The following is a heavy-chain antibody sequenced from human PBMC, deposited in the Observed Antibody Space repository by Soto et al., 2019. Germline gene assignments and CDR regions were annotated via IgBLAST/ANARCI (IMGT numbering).Heavy chain of an antibody. J-gene: IGHJ4*02. CDR1: GFPFSSYA. CDR2: ISDTGVNT. Sequence: EVQLLEAGGGLVQPGGSLRPSCAASGFPFSSYAMTWVRQAPGKGLEWVAAISDTGVNTFYADSVKGRFTISRDNSKNTLHLQMNSLRAEDTALYYCAKDAGSFDSWGQGTLVTVSS. CDR3: AKDAGSFDS. V-gene: IGHV3-23*01.